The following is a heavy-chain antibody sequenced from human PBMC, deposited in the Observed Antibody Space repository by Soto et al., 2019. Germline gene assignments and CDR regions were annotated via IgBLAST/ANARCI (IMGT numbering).Heavy chain of an antibody. D-gene: IGHD6-13*01. CDR1: GYSFTSYW. J-gene: IGHJ5*02. Sequence: PGESLKISCKGSGYSFTSYWISWVRQMPGKGLEWMGRIDPSDSYTNYSPSFQGHVTISADESISTAYLQWSSLKASDTAMYYCARHLNSRRWFDPWGQGTLVTVSS. CDR3: ARHLNSRRWFDP. V-gene: IGHV5-10-1*01. CDR2: IDPSDSYT.